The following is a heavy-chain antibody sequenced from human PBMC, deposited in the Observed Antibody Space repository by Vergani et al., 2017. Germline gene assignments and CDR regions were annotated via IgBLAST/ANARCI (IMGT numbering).Heavy chain of an antibody. CDR1: GFPFSSYW. Sequence: EVQLVESGGDLVQPGGSLRLSCAASGFPFSSYWMHWVRQAPGKGLVWVSRINSDGSNTIYAESVKARFTISRDNTKNTLYLQMNSLRAEDTALYDCAREGTKSQSNDYWGQGGLVTVAS. CDR3: AREGTKSQSNDY. J-gene: IGHJ4*02. V-gene: IGHV3-74*01. CDR2: INSDGSNT.